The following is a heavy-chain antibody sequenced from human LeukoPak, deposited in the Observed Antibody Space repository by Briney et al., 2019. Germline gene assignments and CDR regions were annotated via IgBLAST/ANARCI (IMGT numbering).Heavy chain of an antibody. CDR3: TTFIVPAAIIDY. D-gene: IGHD2-2*01. V-gene: IGHV3-15*01. CDR2: IKNKTDGGTT. CDR1: GFTFSNAW. Sequence: PGGSLTLSCAASGFTFSNAWMSWVRQAPGKGLEWLGRIKNKTDGGTTDYAAPVKGRFTISRDDSKNTLYLQMNSLKTENTAVYYCTTFIVPAAIIDYWGQGTLGTVSS. J-gene: IGHJ4*02.